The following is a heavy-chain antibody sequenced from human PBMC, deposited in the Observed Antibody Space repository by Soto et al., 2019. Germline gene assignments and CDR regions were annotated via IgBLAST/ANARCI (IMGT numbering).Heavy chain of an antibody. J-gene: IGHJ4*01. CDR2: INPSGGST. D-gene: IGHD3-10*01. CDR3: PRDGRYYYGSGSKCFDY. V-gene: IGHV1-46*01. Sequence: ASVKVSCKASGYTFTNYYMHWVRQAPVQGLEWMGVINPSGGSTSYAQKFQGRVTMTRDTSTSTVYMELSSLRAEDTAVSYCPRDGRYYYGSGSKCFDYWG. CDR1: GYTFTNYY.